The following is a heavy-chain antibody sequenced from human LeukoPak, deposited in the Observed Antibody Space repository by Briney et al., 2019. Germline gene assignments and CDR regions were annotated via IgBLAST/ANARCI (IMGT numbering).Heavy chain of an antibody. D-gene: IGHD6-6*01. CDR3: AGASGRGS. CDR1: GFTFSNYW. V-gene: IGHV3-7*01. J-gene: IGHJ5*02. Sequence: TGGSLRLSCAASGFTFSNYWMSWVRQAPGKGLEWVANIKQDGSEKYYVDSVKGRCTISRDNAKNSLYLQMNSLRVEDTAVYYCAGASGRGSWGQGTLVTVSS. CDR2: IKQDGSEK.